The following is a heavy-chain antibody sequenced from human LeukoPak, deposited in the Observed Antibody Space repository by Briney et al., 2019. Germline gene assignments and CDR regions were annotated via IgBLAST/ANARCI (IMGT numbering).Heavy chain of an antibody. V-gene: IGHV3-30*03. CDR3: AIHGGGTIRIEAFDV. J-gene: IGHJ3*01. D-gene: IGHD3-3*01. CDR2: ISYDGSNK. CDR1: GFTFSSYG. Sequence: GRSLRLSCATSGFTFSSYGMHWVRQAPGKGLEWVAVISYDGSNKYYADSVKGRFTISRDNSKNTLYLQMNSLRAEDTALYYCAIHGGGTIRIEAFDVWGQGTMVTISS.